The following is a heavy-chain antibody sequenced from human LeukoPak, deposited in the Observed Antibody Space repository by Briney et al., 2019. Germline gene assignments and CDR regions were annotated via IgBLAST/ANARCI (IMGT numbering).Heavy chain of an antibody. CDR2: ISSSSSYT. Sequence: PGGPLRLSCAASGFTFSDYYMSWIRQAPGKGLEWVSYISSSSSYTNYADSVKVRFTISRDNAKNSLYLQMNSLRAEDTAVYYCARGDTATVYYYYYGMDVWGQGTTVTVSS. D-gene: IGHD5-18*01. CDR3: ARGDTATVYYYYYGMDV. J-gene: IGHJ6*02. V-gene: IGHV3-11*05. CDR1: GFTFSDYY.